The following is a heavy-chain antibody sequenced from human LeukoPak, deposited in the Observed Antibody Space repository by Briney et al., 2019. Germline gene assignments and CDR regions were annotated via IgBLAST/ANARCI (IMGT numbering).Heavy chain of an antibody. CDR1: GGSFSGYY. V-gene: IGHV4-34*01. CDR2: INHSGST. Sequence: SETLSLTCAVYGGSFSGYYWSWIRQPPGKGLEWIGEINHSGSTNYNPSLKSRVTISVDTSKNQFSLKLSSVTAADTAVYYCARVKSRITMIVVVAYNWFDPWGQGTLVTVSS. CDR3: ARVKSRITMIVVVAYNWFDP. D-gene: IGHD3-22*01. J-gene: IGHJ5*02.